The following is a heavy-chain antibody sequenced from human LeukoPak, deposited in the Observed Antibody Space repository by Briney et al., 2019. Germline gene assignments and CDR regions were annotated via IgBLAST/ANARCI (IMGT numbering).Heavy chain of an antibody. CDR1: GFTFSSFW. CDR2: INSDGTST. J-gene: IGHJ5*02. D-gene: IGHD2-15*01. Sequence: GSLRLSCAASGFTFSSFWMHWVRQAPGKGLVWVSRINSDGTSTSYADSVKGRFTISRDNAKNTLYLQMNSLRAEDTAVYYCARDLGYCSGGSCPWGQGTLVTVSS. V-gene: IGHV3-74*01. CDR3: ARDLGYCSGGSCP.